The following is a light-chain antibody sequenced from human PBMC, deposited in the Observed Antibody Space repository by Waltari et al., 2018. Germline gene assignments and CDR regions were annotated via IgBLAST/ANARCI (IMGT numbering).Light chain of an antibody. J-gene: IGLJ2*01. CDR3: SSYTNSGNVV. CDR1: SSDIGRYNY. CDR2: EVI. Sequence: QSALTQPASVSGSPGQAITISCTGTSSDIGRYNYVSWYQQHPGKAPKLVISEVINRPVGVVNRFAGSKSGQTSSLTIAGLQAEDGAHYYCSSYTNSGNVVFGGGTKLTVL. V-gene: IGLV2-14*01.